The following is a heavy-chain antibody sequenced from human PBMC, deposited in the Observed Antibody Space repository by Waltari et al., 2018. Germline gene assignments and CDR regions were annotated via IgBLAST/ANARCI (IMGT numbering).Heavy chain of an antibody. CDR3: ARGRGTIFGVVNKFDY. J-gene: IGHJ4*02. Sequence: QVQLQQWGAGLLKPSETLSLTCAVYGGSFSGYYWSWIRQPPGKGLEWIGEINHSGSTNYNPSLQSRVTISVDTSKNQFSLKLSSVTAADTAVYYCARGRGTIFGVVNKFDYWGQGTLVTVSS. CDR2: INHSGST. CDR1: GGSFSGYY. V-gene: IGHV4-34*01. D-gene: IGHD3-3*01.